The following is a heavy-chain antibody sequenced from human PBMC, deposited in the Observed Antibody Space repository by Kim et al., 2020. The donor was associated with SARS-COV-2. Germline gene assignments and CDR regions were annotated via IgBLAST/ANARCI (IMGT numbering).Heavy chain of an antibody. J-gene: IGHJ4*02. D-gene: IGHD3-22*01. CDR3: ARGLGYSSGYYYLDY. V-gene: IGHV4-34*01. CDR1: GGSFSGYY. CDR2: INHSGST. Sequence: SETLSLTCAVYGGSFSGYYWSWIRQPPGKGLEWIGEINHSGSTNYNPSLKSRVTISVDTSKNQFSLKLSSVTAADTAVYYCARGLGYSSGYYYLDYWGQGTLVTVSS.